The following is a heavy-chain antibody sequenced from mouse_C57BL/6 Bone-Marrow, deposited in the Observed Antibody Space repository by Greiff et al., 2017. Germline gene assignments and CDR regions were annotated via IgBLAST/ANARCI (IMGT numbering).Heavy chain of an antibody. CDR3: TTGTGDAMDY. D-gene: IGHD4-1*01. Sequence: QVQLQQSGAELVRPGSSVKLSCKASGYTFTSYWMHWVKQRPIQGLEWIGNIDPSDSETHYNQKFKDKATLTVDKSSSTAYMQLSSLTSEDSAVYYCTTGTGDAMDYWGQGTSVTVSS. J-gene: IGHJ4*01. CDR1: GYTFTSYW. V-gene: IGHV1-52*01. CDR2: IDPSDSET.